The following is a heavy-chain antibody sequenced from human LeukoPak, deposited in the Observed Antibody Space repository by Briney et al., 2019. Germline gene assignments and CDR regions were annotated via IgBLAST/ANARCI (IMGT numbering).Heavy chain of an antibody. V-gene: IGHV1-69*02. CDR3: ARGRRYSSSWYEDFDL. J-gene: IGHJ2*01. D-gene: IGHD6-13*01. CDR2: IITILGIA. CDR1: GGTFSSYT. Sequence: PSVKVSCKASGGTFSSYTISWVRQAPGQGLEWMGRIITILGIANYAQKFQGRVTMTTNTSISTAYMELNSLKSEDTAVYYCARGRRYSSSWYEDFDLWGRGTLVTVSS.